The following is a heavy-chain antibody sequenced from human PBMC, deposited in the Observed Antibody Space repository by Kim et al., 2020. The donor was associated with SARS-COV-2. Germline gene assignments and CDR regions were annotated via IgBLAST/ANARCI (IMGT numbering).Heavy chain of an antibody. J-gene: IGHJ3*02. CDR2: IYYSGST. CDR3: ARHSGPRVAFDI. Sequence: SETLSLTCTVSGGSISSYYWSWIRQPPGKGLEWIGYIYYSGSTNYNPSLKSRVTISVDTSKNQFSLKLSSVTAADTAVYYCARHSGPRVAFDIWGQGTMVTVSS. V-gene: IGHV4-59*08. CDR1: GGSISSYY.